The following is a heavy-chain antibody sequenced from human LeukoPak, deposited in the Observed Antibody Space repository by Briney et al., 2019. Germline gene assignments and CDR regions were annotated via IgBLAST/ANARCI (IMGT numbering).Heavy chain of an antibody. J-gene: IGHJ4*02. V-gene: IGHV4-39*01. Sequence: SETLSLTCTVSGASISSSSYYWGWIRQPPGKGLAWIGSIYYTGSTYYNPSLKSRVTISVDTSKNQFSLKLSSVTAADTAVYYCVYYYGSGSVEYWGQGTLVTVSS. CDR2: IYYTGST. CDR1: GASISSSSYY. D-gene: IGHD3-10*01. CDR3: VYYYGSGSVEY.